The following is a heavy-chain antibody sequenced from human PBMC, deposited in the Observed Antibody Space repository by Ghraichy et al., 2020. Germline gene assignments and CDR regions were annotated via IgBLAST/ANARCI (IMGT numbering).Heavy chain of an antibody. J-gene: IGHJ3*02. D-gene: IGHD6-19*01. Sequence: SQTLSLTCAISGDSVSSNSAAWNWIRQSPSRGLEWLGRTYYRSKWYNDYAVSVKSRITINPDTSKNQFSLQLNSVTPEDTAVYYCAREWVGGIAVADVLPDAFDIWGQGTMVTVSS. CDR1: GDSVSSNSAA. V-gene: IGHV6-1*01. CDR3: AREWVGGIAVADVLPDAFDI. CDR2: TYYRSKWYN.